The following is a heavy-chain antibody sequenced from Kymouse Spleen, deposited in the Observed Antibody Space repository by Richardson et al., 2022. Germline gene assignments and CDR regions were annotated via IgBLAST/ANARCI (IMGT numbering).Heavy chain of an antibody. V-gene: IGHV4-34*01. CDR2: INHSGST. CDR3: ARGVTGTTFDY. J-gene: IGHJ4*02. Sequence: QVQLQQWGAGLLKPSETLSLTCAVYGGSFSGYYWSWIRQPPGKGLEWIGEINHSGSTNYNPSLKSRVTISVDTSKNQFSLKLSSVTAADTAVYYCARGVTGTTFDYWGQGTLVTVSS. CDR1: GGSFSGYY. D-gene: IGHD1-7*01.